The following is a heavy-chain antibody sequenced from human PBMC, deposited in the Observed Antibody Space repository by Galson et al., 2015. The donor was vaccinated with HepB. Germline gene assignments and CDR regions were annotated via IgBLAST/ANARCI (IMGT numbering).Heavy chain of an antibody. CDR2: ISYDGSNK. J-gene: IGHJ4*02. CDR1: GFTFSSYG. D-gene: IGHD1-7*01. CDR3: AKDQFHPDNWNYAGY. Sequence: SLRLSCAASGFTFSSYGMHWVRQAPGKGLEWVAVISYDGSNKYYADSVKGRFTISRDNSKNTLYLQMNSLRAEDTAVYYCAKDQFHPDNWNYAGYWGQGTLVTVSS. V-gene: IGHV3-30*18.